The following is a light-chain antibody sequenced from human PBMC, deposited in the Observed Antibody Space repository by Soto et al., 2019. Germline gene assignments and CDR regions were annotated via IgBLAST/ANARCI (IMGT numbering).Light chain of an antibody. Sequence: QSALTQPPSASGSPGQSVTISCTGTSSDVGAYKYVSWYQQYPGKAPKLMIYEVSKRPSGVPDRFSGSKSGNTASLTVSGLQAEDEADYYCTSYTTSSTHWVFGGGTKLTVL. CDR1: SSDVGAYKY. CDR3: TSYTTSSTHWV. V-gene: IGLV2-8*01. CDR2: EVS. J-gene: IGLJ3*02.